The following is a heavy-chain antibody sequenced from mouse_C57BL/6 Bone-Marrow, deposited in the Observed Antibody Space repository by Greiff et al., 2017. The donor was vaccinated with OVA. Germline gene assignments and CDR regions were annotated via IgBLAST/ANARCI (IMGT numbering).Heavy chain of an antibody. D-gene: IGHD2-10*01. CDR2: IDPSDSET. CDR3: ARTYYYRYFDV. CDR1: GYTFTSYW. J-gene: IGHJ1*03. V-gene: IGHV1-52*01. Sequence: QVQLQQPGAELVRPGSSVKLSCKASGYTFTSYWMHWVKQRPIQGLEWIGNIDPSDSETHYHHKFKDKATLTVDKSSSTAYMQLSSLTSEDSAVYCCARTYYYRYFDVWGTGTAVTVSS.